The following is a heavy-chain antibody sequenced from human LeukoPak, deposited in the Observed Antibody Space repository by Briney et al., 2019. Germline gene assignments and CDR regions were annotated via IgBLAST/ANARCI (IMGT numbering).Heavy chain of an antibody. V-gene: IGHV4-4*07. Sequence: SETLSLTCTVSGGSLSSYYWSWIRQPAGKGLEWIRRIYTSGSTNYNPSLKSRVTISVDKSKNQFSLKLSSVTAADTAVYYCARDGSSGWYGTIDYWGQGTLVTVSS. CDR2: IYTSGST. CDR3: ARDGSSGWYGTIDY. D-gene: IGHD6-19*01. CDR1: GGSLSSYY. J-gene: IGHJ4*02.